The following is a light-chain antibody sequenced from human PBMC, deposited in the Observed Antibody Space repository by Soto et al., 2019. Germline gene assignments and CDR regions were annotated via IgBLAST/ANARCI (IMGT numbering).Light chain of an antibody. J-gene: IGLJ2*01. CDR1: SSNIANNY. Sequence: QSVLTQPPSVSAAPGQKVTISCSGSSSNIANNYVSWYQQLPGTAPKLLIYDNYKRPSGIPDRFTGSKSDTSATLGITGLQTGDEADYYCGTWDSSLSAVVFGGGTKLTVL. V-gene: IGLV1-51*01. CDR3: GTWDSSLSAVV. CDR2: DNY.